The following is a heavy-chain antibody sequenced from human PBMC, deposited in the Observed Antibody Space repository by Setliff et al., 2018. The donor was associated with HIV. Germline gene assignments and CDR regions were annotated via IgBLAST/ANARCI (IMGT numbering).Heavy chain of an antibody. Sequence: PGGSLRLSCAVSGFTFSNYWWSWLRQAPGKGLEWVANIKQDGREQNYVDSVKGRFTITRDNAKNTLYLQMNSLRAEDTAVYYCARGSLYGYGDYVEYFQHWGQGTLVTVSS. J-gene: IGHJ1*01. CDR1: GFTFSNYW. CDR3: ARGSLYGYGDYVEYFQH. CDR2: IKQDGREQ. V-gene: IGHV3-7*01. D-gene: IGHD4-17*01.